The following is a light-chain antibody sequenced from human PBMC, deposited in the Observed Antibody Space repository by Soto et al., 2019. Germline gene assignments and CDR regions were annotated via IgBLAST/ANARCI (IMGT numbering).Light chain of an antibody. CDR3: QQHSNSPWT. CDR1: QTIINDY. V-gene: IGKV3D-20*02. J-gene: IGKJ1*01. CDR2: AVS. Sequence: EIVLMQSPGTLTLSPGESAALSCMASQTIINDYLVWYRQKPGQAPRLLIYAVSSRAAGIPDRFSGSGSGTDFALTIARLEPEDSAVYYCQQHSNSPWTFGQGTRVEI.